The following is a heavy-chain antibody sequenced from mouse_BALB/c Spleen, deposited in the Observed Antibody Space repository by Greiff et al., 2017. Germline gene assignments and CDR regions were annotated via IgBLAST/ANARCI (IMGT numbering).Heavy chain of an antibody. CDR1: GYTFTSYY. J-gene: IGHJ3*01. CDR3: ARGGMITSQPGFAY. CDR2: IYPGDGST. D-gene: IGHD2-4*01. Sequence: QVQLQQSGPELVKPGASVKMSCKASGYTFTSYYIHWVKQRPGQGLEWIGWIYPGDGSTKYNEKFKGKTTLTADKSSSTAYMLLSSLTSEDSAIYFCARGGMITSQPGFAYWGQATLVTVSA. V-gene: IGHV1S56*01.